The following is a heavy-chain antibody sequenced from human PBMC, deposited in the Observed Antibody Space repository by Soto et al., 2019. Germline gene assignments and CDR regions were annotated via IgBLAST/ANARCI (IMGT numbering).Heavy chain of an antibody. V-gene: IGHV3-53*01. D-gene: IGHD3-22*01. CDR2: IYSGGST. CDR3: ARAKRESRYYDSSGPLDY. CDR1: GFTVSSNY. J-gene: IGHJ4*02. Sequence: PGVSLRLSCAASGFTVSSNYMSWVRQAPGKGLEWVSVIYSGGSTYYADSVKGRFTISRDNSKNTLYLQMNSLRAEDTAVYYCARAKRESRYYDSSGPLDYWGQGTLVTVSS.